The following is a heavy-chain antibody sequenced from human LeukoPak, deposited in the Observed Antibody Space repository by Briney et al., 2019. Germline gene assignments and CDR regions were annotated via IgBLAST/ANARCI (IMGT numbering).Heavy chain of an antibody. CDR1: GGTFSSYA. CDR3: ARDRERSGGWPNHYSSGMDV. Sequence: SVKVSCKASGGTFSSYAISWVRQAPGQGLEWMGRIIPILGIANYAQKFQGRVTITADKSTSTAYMELSSLRSEDTAVYYCARDRERSGGWPNHYSSGMDVWGKGTTVTASS. D-gene: IGHD6-19*01. CDR2: IIPILGIA. J-gene: IGHJ6*04. V-gene: IGHV1-69*04.